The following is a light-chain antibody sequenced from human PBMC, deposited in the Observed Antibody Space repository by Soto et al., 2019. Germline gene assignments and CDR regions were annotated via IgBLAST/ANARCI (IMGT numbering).Light chain of an antibody. J-gene: IGKJ3*01. V-gene: IGKV1-5*03. CDR1: QIINTL. Sequence: DIQMTQSPSSLSASVGDRVTITCRASQIINTLLAWYQQKPGKAPKLVIYRASNLVNGVPSRFSGSGSGTEFTLTISSLQPDDFSIYYCQQYETYSGTFGPGTKVDL. CDR2: RAS. CDR3: QQYETYSGT.